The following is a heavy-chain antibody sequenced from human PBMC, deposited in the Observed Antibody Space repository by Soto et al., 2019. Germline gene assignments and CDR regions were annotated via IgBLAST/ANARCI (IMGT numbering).Heavy chain of an antibody. J-gene: IGHJ4*02. CDR1: GFSLSTSGVG. CDR2: IYWDDDK. CDR3: AHSWFGELPPTSAFEN. D-gene: IGHD3-10*01. V-gene: IGHV2-5*02. Sequence: SGPTLVNPTQTLTLTCTFSGFSLSTSGVGVGWIRQPPGKALEWLALIYWDDDKRYSPSLKSRLTITKDASKNQVVLTMTNMDPVDTATYYCAHSWFGELPPTSAFENWGPGTLVTVSS.